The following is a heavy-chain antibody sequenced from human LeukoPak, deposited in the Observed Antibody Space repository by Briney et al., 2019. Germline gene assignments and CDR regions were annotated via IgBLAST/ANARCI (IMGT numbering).Heavy chain of an antibody. J-gene: IGHJ4*02. CDR3: ARGWDIAARRYYFDY. V-gene: IGHV3-21*01. CDR2: ISSSSSYI. Sequence: PGGSLRLSCAASGFTFSSYSMNWVRQAPGKGLEWVSSISSSSSYIYYADSVKGRFTISRDNAKNSLYLQMNSLRAEDTAVYYCARGWDIAARRYYFDYWGQGTLVTVSS. CDR1: GFTFSSYS. D-gene: IGHD6-6*01.